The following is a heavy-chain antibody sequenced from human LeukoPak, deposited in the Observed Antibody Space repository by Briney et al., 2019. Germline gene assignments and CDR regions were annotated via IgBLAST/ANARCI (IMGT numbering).Heavy chain of an antibody. Sequence: SETLSLTCTVSGGSISSYYWSWIRQPPGKGLEWIGYIYYSGSTNYNPSLKSRVTISVDTSKNQFSLKLSSVTAADTAVYYCARIYGYSSGWFDYWGQGTLVTVSS. CDR3: ARIYGYSSGWFDY. J-gene: IGHJ4*02. D-gene: IGHD6-19*01. CDR1: GGSISSYY. V-gene: IGHV4-59*12. CDR2: IYYSGST.